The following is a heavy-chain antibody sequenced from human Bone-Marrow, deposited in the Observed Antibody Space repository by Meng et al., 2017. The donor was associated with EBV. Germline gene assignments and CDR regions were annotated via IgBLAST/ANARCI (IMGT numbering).Heavy chain of an antibody. CDR2: LIPMVGAP. CDR3: ASESGRGFTPDY. J-gene: IGHJ4*02. CDR1: GGTFRSDA. D-gene: IGHD3-10*01. Sequence: QVQLLQSGAEVKKPGSSVKVSCRTSGGTFRSDAVSWVRQAPGQGLEWMGGLIPMVGAPHYAQKFQGRVTIIADESTSTHSMELNSLRSEDTAMYYCASESGRGFTPDYWGRGTLVTVSS. V-gene: IGHV1-69*01.